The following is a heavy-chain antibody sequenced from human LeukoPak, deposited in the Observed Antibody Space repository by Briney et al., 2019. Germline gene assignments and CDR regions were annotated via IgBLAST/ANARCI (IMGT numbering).Heavy chain of an antibody. V-gene: IGHV3-30-3*01. CDR3: ARLPQYSSNWHTQIDY. J-gene: IGHJ4*02. D-gene: IGHD6-13*01. Sequence: PGGSLRLSCAASGFTFSSYAMHWVRQAPGKGLEWVAVISYDGSNKYYADSVKGRFTISRDNSKNTLYLQMNSLRAEDTAVYYCARLPQYSSNWHTQIDYWGQGTLVTVSS. CDR1: GFTFSSYA. CDR2: ISYDGSNK.